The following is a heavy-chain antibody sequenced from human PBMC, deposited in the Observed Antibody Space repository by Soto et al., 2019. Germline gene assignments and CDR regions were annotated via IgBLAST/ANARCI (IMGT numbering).Heavy chain of an antibody. Sequence: SETLSLTCTVSGGSISSSSYYWGWIRQPPGKGLEWIGSIYYSGSTYYNPSLKSRVTISVDTSKNQFSLKLSSVTAADTAVYYCATRKQLLLDYYMDVWGKGTTVTVSS. J-gene: IGHJ6*03. CDR3: ATRKQLLLDYYMDV. CDR2: IYYSGST. V-gene: IGHV4-39*01. D-gene: IGHD2-15*01. CDR1: GGSISSSSYY.